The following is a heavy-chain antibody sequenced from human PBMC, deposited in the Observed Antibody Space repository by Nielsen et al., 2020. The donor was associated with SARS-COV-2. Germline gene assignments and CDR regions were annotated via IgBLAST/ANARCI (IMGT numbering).Heavy chain of an antibody. CDR3: ARDYYSGWFDP. D-gene: IGHD3-22*01. CDR2: IYYSGST. J-gene: IGHJ5*02. Sequence: SETLSLTCTVSGGSISSGGYYWSWIRQHPGKGLEWIGYIYYSGSTYYNPSLKSRVTISVDTSKNQFSLKLSSVTAADTAMYYCARDYYSGWFDPWGQGTLVTVSS. CDR1: GGSISSGGYY. V-gene: IGHV4-31*03.